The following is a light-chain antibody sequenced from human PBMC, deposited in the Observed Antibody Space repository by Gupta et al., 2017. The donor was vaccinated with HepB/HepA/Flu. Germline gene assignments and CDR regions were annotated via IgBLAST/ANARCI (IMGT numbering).Light chain of an antibody. V-gene: IGLV1-40*01. Sequence: QSVLTQPPSVSGAPGPMVTISCTGSTSNSGAGFDVHWYQQFPGSGPNLLIYGNNNRPAGVPDRFSGSKSGTSASLAITGLQTEDEAYYYCQSYDSSLSGWGVFGGGTKVTVL. CDR3: QSYDSSLSGWGV. CDR2: GNN. CDR1: TSNSGAGFD. J-gene: IGLJ2*01.